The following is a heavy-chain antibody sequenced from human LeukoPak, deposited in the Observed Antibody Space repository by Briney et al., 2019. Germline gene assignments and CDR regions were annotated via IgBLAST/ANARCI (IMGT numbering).Heavy chain of an antibody. CDR1: GFTFSSYG. CDR2: IRYDGSNK. D-gene: IGHD4-17*01. J-gene: IGHJ4*02. V-gene: IGHV3-30*02. CDR3: AKGTKHDYGDLDY. Sequence: GGSLRLSCAASGFTFSSYGMHWVRQAPGRGLEWVAFIRYDGSNKYYADSVKGRFTISRDNSKNTLYLQMNILRAEDTAVYYCAKGTKHDYGDLDYWGQGTLVTVSS.